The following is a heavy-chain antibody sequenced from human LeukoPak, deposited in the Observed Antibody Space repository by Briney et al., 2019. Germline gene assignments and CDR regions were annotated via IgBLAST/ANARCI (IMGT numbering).Heavy chain of an antibody. CDR2: MNPNSGNT. Sequence: PVASVKVSCKASGYTFTSYDINWVRQATGQGLEWMGWMNPNSGNTGYAQKFQGRVTMTRNTSISTAYMELSSLKSEDTAVYYCAGKGPANYYCYYMDVWGKGTSVTVSS. D-gene: IGHD2-2*01. V-gene: IGHV1-8*01. CDR1: GYTFTSYD. CDR3: AGKGPANYYCYYMDV. J-gene: IGHJ6*03.